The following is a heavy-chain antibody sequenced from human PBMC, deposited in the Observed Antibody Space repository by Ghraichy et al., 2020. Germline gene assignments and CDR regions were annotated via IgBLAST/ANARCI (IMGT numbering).Heavy chain of an antibody. V-gene: IGHV3-23*01. J-gene: IGHJ6*02. CDR3: ANIWSGYSAYYCEKEV. CDR1: GFTFSNYA. Sequence: GESLNISCAASGFTFSNYAMSWVRQAPGRGLEWVSSIGGFDANTYYVDSVKGRFTISRDNSKNTLFLQMNGLRAEDTAVYFCANIWSGYSAYYCEKEVWGQGTTVTVSS. CDR2: IGGFDANT. D-gene: IGHD3-3*01.